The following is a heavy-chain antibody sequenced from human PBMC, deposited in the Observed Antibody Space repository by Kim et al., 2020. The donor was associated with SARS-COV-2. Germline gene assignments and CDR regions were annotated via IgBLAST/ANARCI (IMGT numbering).Heavy chain of an antibody. D-gene: IGHD2-2*01. J-gene: IGHJ5*02. Sequence: SETLSLTCAVSGGSISSGGYSWSWIRQPPGKGLEWIGYIYYSGSTYYNPSLKSRVTISVDRSKNQFSLKLSSVTAADTAVYYCARQLGYCSSTSCYAWFDPWGQGTLVTVSS. CDR3: ARQLGYCSSTSCYAWFDP. V-gene: IGHV4-30-2*01. CDR2: IYYSGST. CDR1: GGSISSGGYS.